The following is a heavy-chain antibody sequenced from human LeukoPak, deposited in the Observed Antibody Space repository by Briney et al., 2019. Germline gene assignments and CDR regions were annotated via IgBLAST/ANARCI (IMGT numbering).Heavy chain of an antibody. D-gene: IGHD4-23*01. CDR2: IRNKANNYAT. J-gene: IGHJ4*02. CDR3: TRLVEWELPFGC. CDR1: GFTFSGSA. Sequence: GGSLRLSCAASGFTFSGSAMHWVRQASGEGLEWVGRIRNKANNYATTYAASVKGRFTISRDDSKNTAYLQMNSLKTEDTAAYYCTRLVEWELPFGCWGQGTLVTVSS. V-gene: IGHV3-73*01.